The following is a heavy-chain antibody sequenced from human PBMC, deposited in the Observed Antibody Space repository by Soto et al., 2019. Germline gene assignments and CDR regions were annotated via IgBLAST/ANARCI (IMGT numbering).Heavy chain of an antibody. V-gene: IGHV2-5*02. Sequence: QITLNESGPTVVRPTETLTLTCRFSGFSLTTSGVGVGWIRQSPGKAPEWLALIYWDDDKRYSASLKSRLTITKDTPNNQVVLTVSDLDPTDTATYYCAHRVLRTVFGLVTTTAIYFDFWGQGTPVAVSS. D-gene: IGHD3-3*01. J-gene: IGHJ4*02. CDR2: IYWDDDK. CDR1: GFSLTTSGVG. CDR3: AHRVLRTVFGLVTTTAIYFDF.